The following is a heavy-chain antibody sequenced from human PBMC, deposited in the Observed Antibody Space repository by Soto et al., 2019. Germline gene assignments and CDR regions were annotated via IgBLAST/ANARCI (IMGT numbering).Heavy chain of an antibody. CDR3: ASHRSQVVHLVLPPYYYYGLDV. CDR2: IIPTFGTT. CDR1: GGTFSSYV. J-gene: IGHJ6*02. D-gene: IGHD6-6*01. V-gene: IGHV1-69*06. Sequence: QVQLEQSGAEVTKPGSSVKVSCKASGGTFSSYVISWVRQAPGQGLEWMGGIIPTFGTTKYAQDFQGRVTITADKAPSPAYMELSSLRSDDTAVYYCASHRSQVVHLVLPPYYYYGLDVWGQGTTVTVSS.